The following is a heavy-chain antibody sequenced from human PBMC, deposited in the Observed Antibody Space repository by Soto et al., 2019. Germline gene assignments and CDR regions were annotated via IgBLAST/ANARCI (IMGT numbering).Heavy chain of an antibody. CDR3: AAVAEPYYFDY. CDR1: GFTFTSCA. J-gene: IGHJ4*02. CDR2: IVVGSGNT. V-gene: IGHV1-58*01. Sequence: SVKVSCKASGFTFTSCAVRWVRQARGQRLEWIGWIVVGSGNTNYAQKFQERVTITRDMSTSTAYMELSSLRSEDTAVYYCAAVAEPYYFDYWGQGTLVTVSS.